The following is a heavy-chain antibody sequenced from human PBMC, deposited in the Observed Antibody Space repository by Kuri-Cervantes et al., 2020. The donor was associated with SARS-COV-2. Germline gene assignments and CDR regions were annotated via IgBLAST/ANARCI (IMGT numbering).Heavy chain of an antibody. CDR2: INPNSGGT. V-gene: IGHV1-2*04. J-gene: IGHJ6*02. Sequence: ASVKVSCKASGYTFTGYYMHWVRQAPGQGLEWMGWINPNSGGTNYAQKFQGWVTMTRDTSISTVYMELSRLRSDDTAVYYCARERYGDYVSPYQYYGMDVWGQGTTVTVSS. D-gene: IGHD4-17*01. CDR1: GYTFTGYY. CDR3: ARERYGDYVSPYQYYGMDV.